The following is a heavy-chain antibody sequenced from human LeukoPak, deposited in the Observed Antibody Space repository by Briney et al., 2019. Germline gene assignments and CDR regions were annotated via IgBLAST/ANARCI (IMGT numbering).Heavy chain of an antibody. J-gene: IGHJ4*02. CDR3: AKDLEDSSSRDY. Sequence: PGGSLRLSCAASGFTVSSNYMSWVRQAPGKGLEWVSAISGSGGSTYYADSVKGRFTISRDNSKNTLYLQMNSLRAEDTAVYYCAKDLEDSSSRDYWGQGTLVTVSS. V-gene: IGHV3-23*01. CDR2: ISGSGGST. D-gene: IGHD6-13*01. CDR1: GFTVSSNY.